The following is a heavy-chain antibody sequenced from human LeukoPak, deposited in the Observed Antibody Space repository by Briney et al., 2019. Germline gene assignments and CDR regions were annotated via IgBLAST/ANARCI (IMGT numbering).Heavy chain of an antibody. V-gene: IGHV4-59*12. CDR2: IYYSGST. D-gene: IGHD3-3*01. CDR1: GGSISSYY. CDR3: ARDDFWSGYYMPRTFDP. J-gene: IGHJ5*02. Sequence: SSETLSLTCTVSGGSISSYYWSWIRQPPGKGLEWIGYIYYSGSTNYNPSLKSRVTMSVDTSKNQFSLKLSSVTAADTAVYYCARDDFWSGYYMPRTFDPWGQGTLVTVSS.